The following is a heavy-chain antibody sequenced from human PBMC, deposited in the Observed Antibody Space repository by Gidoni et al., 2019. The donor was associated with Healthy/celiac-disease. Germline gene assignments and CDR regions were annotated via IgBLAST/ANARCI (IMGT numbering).Heavy chain of an antibody. CDR1: GFTFSSYG. CDR3: AKEVRDYDSSGYLDY. CDR2: ISYDGSNK. J-gene: IGHJ4*02. V-gene: IGHV3-30*18. Sequence: QVQLVESGGGVVQPGRSLRLSCAASGFTFSSYGMHCVRQAPGKGLEWVAVISYDGSNKYYADSVKGRFTISRDNSKNTLYLQMNSLRAEDTAVYYCAKEVRDYDSSGYLDYWGQGTLVTVSS. D-gene: IGHD3-22*01.